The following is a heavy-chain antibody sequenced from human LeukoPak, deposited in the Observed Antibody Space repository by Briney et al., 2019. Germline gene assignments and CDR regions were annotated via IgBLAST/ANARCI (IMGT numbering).Heavy chain of an antibody. Sequence: GGSLRLSCAASGFTFSSYGMHWVRQAPDKGLEWVAVISYDGSNKYYADSVKGRFTISRDNSKNTLYLQMNSLRAEDTAVYYCAKDLHYYDSSGYYQTFNYYYYYGMDVWGQGTTVTVSS. CDR1: GFTFSSYG. J-gene: IGHJ6*02. V-gene: IGHV3-30*18. CDR3: AKDLHYYDSSGYYQTFNYYYYYGMDV. D-gene: IGHD3-22*01. CDR2: ISYDGSNK.